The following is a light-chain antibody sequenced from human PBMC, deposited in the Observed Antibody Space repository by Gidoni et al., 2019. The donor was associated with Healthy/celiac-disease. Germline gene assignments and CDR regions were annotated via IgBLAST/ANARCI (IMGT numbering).Light chain of an antibody. J-gene: IGKJ4*01. CDR2: DAS. V-gene: IGKV3-11*01. CDR3: QQRSNWLGT. Sequence: EIVLTQSPATLSLSPGERATLSCRASQSVSSYLAWYQQKPGQAPRLLIYDASNRATGIPARFSGSGSGTDFTLTISSLEPEDFAVYYCQQRSNWLGTFXGXTKVEIK. CDR1: QSVSSY.